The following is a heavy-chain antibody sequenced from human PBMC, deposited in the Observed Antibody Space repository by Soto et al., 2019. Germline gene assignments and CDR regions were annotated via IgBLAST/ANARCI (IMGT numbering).Heavy chain of an antibody. CDR1: GGIFSSNT. D-gene: IGHD2-21*02. Sequence: QVYLVQSGAEVKKPGSSVKISCKASGGIFSSNTINWVRQAAGQGLEWMGGSIPLFGTANYAEKFQGRVTITADKSTKTEYMELTSLRSEDTAVYYCASKADCGGDCYAFDSWGKGTLVTVSS. J-gene: IGHJ4*02. V-gene: IGHV1-69*06. CDR3: ASKADCGGDCYAFDS. CDR2: SIPLFGTA.